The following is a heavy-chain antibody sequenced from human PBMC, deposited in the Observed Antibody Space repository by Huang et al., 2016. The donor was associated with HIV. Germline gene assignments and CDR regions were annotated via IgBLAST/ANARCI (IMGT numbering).Heavy chain of an antibody. D-gene: IGHD5-12*01. CDR3: ARDLRLPIVPSDY. CDR1: GDSITNHY. J-gene: IGHJ4*02. V-gene: IGHV4-59*11. CDR2: VQHSGGT. Sequence: QVQLQESGPGLVKPSETLSLTCFVSGDSITNHYWDWMRQPPGKGLGWIGSVQHSGGTNYKPSLKSRVTISVDTTRNQFSLRWSSVTAADTAVYYCARDLRLPIVPSDYWGRGTLVTVSS.